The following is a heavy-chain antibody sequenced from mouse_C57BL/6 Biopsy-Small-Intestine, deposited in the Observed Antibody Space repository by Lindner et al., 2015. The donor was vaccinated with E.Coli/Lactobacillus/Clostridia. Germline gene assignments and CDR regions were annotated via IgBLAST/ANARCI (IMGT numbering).Heavy chain of an antibody. CDR3: ARESYPYAMDY. V-gene: IGHV2-6*01. D-gene: IGHD2-10*01. CDR1: GFSLTSYG. CDR2: IWGVGST. Sequence: VQLQESGPGLVAPSQSLSITCTVSGFSLTSYGVDWVRQSPGKGLEWLGVIWGVGSTNYNSALKSRLSISKDNSKSQVFLKMNSLQTDDTARYYCARESYPYAMDYVGSRNLSHRLL. J-gene: IGHJ4*01.